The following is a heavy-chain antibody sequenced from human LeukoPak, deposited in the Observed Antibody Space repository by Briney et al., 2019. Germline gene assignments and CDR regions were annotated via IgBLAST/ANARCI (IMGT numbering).Heavy chain of an antibody. CDR3: ARGRHPTYYGSGNSPFPRWGRGVYGMDV. Sequence: PSETLSLTCAVYGGAFSGYSWSWIRQPPGQGLEWIGEIDPNGTTNYNPSLKSRVTVSVDTSKNQFSLKLSSVTAADTAVYYCARGRHPTYYGSGNSPFPRWGRGVYGMDVWGQGTTVTVSS. V-gene: IGHV4-34*01. CDR1: GGAFSGYS. CDR2: IDPNGTT. D-gene: IGHD3-10*01. J-gene: IGHJ6*02.